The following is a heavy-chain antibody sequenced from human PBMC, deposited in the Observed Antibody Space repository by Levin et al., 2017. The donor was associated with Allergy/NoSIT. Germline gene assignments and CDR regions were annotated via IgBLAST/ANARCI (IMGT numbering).Heavy chain of an antibody. J-gene: IGHJ4*02. Sequence: HAGGSLRLSCAASGFTFSAYGMHWVRQAPGKGLEWLTSISYDGTNRYYADSVRGRITISRDNSKNTLSLQMARLRAEDTAVYYCAKDFDTSGTAPDYWGQGALVTVSS. V-gene: IGHV3-30*18. CDR1: GFTFSAYG. D-gene: IGHD3-22*01. CDR2: ISYDGTNR. CDR3: AKDFDTSGTAPDY.